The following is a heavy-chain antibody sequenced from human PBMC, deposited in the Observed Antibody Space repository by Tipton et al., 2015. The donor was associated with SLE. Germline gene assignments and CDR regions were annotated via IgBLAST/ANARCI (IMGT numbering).Heavy chain of an antibody. Sequence: SLRLSCAASEFTVSSNYMSWVRQAPGKGLEWVSVIYSGGSTYYADSVKGRFTISRDNSKNTLYLQMNSLRAEDTAVYYCARDKANWGSRYFDYWGQGTLVTVSS. CDR1: EFTVSSNY. CDR3: ARDKANWGSRYFDY. D-gene: IGHD7-27*01. V-gene: IGHV3-53*01. CDR2: IYSGGST. J-gene: IGHJ4*02.